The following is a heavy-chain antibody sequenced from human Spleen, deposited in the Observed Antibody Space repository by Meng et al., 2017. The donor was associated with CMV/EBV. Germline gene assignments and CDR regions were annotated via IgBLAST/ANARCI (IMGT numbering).Heavy chain of an antibody. J-gene: IGHJ4*02. Sequence: LRLSCVASGFRFSSYWMHWVRQGPGKGLVWVSRITADGTITSYADSVRGRFTISRDNAKNTLYLHMDSLTAEDTAMYYCARDATLPDYWGQGTLVTVSS. V-gene: IGHV3-74*01. CDR3: ARDATLPDY. CDR2: ITADGTIT. D-gene: IGHD2-2*01. CDR1: GFRFSSYW.